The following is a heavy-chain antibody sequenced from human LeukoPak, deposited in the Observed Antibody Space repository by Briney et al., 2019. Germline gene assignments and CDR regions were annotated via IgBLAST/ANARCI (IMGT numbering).Heavy chain of an antibody. D-gene: IGHD2-15*01. V-gene: IGHV4-30-2*01. J-gene: IGHJ4*02. CDR2: IYHSGST. CDR1: GGSISSGDYS. Sequence: SETLSLTCAVSGGSISSGDYSWSWIRQPPGKGLEWIGYIYHSGSTYYSPSLKSRVTISVDRSKNQFSLKLSSVTAADTAVYYCAGRYCSGGSCYPGVFDYWGQGTLVTVSS. CDR3: AGRYCSGGSCYPGVFDY.